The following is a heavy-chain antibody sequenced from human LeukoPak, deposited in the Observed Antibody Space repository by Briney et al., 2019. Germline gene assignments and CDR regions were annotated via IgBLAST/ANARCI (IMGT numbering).Heavy chain of an antibody. D-gene: IGHD4-11*01. J-gene: IGHJ4*02. Sequence: PGGSLKLSCAASGFTFSGSVMHWVRQASGKGLEWVARIRTKANNYATAFAASVKGRFTISRDDSKNTAYLQVNSLKTEDTAVYYCTTLYSNYDYWGQGTLVTVSS. CDR1: GFTFSGSV. CDR2: IRTKANNYAT. CDR3: TTLYSNYDY. V-gene: IGHV3-73*01.